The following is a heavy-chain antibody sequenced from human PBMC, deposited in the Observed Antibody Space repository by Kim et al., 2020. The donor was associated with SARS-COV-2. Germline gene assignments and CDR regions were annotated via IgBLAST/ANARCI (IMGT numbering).Heavy chain of an antibody. J-gene: IGHJ3*02. CDR1: GFTFTNYG. V-gene: IGHV1-3*01. CDR3: GRGEIGYCSSTTCSDAFDI. Sequence: ASVKVSCKASGFTFTNYGIHWVRQAPGQRLEWMGWINAGNGNTKYSQKFQGRVTITRDSSASAAYMELSSLRSEDTAIYYCGRGEIGYCSSTTCSDAFDIWGQGTMVTVSS. D-gene: IGHD2-2*01. CDR2: INAGNGNT.